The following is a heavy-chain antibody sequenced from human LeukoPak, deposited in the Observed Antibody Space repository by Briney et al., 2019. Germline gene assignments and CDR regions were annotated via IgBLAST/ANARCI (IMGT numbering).Heavy chain of an antibody. D-gene: IGHD6-13*01. CDR1: GYSFTSYC. V-gene: IGHV5-51*01. CDR2: IYPGDSDT. Sequence: GESLKISCRGSGYSFTSYCIGWVRQMPGKGLEWMGIIYPGDSDTRYSPSFQGQVTISADKSISTAYLQWSSLKASDTAMYYCAIRKSGSAAAGRAFDIWGQGTMVTVSS. CDR3: AIRKSGSAAAGRAFDI. J-gene: IGHJ3*02.